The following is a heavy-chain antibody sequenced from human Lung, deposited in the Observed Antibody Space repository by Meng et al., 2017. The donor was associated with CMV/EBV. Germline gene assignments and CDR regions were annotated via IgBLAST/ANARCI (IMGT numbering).Heavy chain of an antibody. CDR1: GYTFTNYY. J-gene: IGHJ4*02. D-gene: IGHD6-13*01. Sequence: ASVXVSXXASGYTFTNYYIHWVRQAPGQGLEWMGWIKPNSGATNYVQKFQGRLTVTRDTSITTAYMELTRLRSDDTAVYYCARAPGLSLAAAASDAYFDKWGQGTLVTVSS. CDR2: IKPNSGAT. V-gene: IGHV1-2*02. CDR3: ARAPGLSLAAAASDAYFDK.